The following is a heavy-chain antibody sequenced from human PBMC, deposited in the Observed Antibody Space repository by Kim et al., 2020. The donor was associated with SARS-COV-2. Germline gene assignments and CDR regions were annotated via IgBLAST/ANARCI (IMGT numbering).Heavy chain of an antibody. CDR2: IIPNLGKA. J-gene: IGHJ4*01. Sequence: SVKVSCKASGDTFSRYAISWVRQAPGQGLEWMGRIIPNLGKANYAQKFQGRVTMTADKSTSTAYMELSSLRFEDTALYYCARGRFTGVVIITAHSDY. D-gene: IGHD3-3*01. V-gene: IGHV1-69*04. CDR3: ARGRFTGVVIITAHSDY. CDR1: GDTFSRYA.